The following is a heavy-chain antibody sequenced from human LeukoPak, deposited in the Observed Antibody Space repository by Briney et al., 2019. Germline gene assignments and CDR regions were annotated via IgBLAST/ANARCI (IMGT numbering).Heavy chain of an antibody. J-gene: IGHJ4*02. CDR3: ARGAHIIVVDATHFDL. Sequence: GGSLRLSCVASGFSLCAHAMHFVRKPPGKGLGWVAFVSHDGTTAYYSDSVKGRFAISRNNFNHTLYLQMDNLRPDDSAVYFCARGAHIIVVDATHFDLWGQGAPVTVSS. D-gene: IGHD2-15*01. CDR1: GFSLCAHA. V-gene: IGHV3-30*07. CDR2: VSHDGTTA.